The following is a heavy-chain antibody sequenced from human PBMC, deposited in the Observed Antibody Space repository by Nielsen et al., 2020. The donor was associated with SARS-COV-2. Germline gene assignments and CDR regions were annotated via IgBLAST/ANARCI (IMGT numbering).Heavy chain of an antibody. J-gene: IGHJ6*02. CDR3: ARGRYCSSTSCYKAQYYYYYYGMDV. CDR2: INPSGGST. Sequence: ASVKVSCKASGYTFTSYYMHWVRQAPGQGLEWMGIINPSGGSTSYAQKFQGRVTMTEDTSTDTAYMELSSLRSEDTAVYYCARGRYCSSTSCYKAQYYYYYYGMDVWGQGTTVTVSS. CDR1: GYTFTSYY. V-gene: IGHV1-46*01. D-gene: IGHD2-2*02.